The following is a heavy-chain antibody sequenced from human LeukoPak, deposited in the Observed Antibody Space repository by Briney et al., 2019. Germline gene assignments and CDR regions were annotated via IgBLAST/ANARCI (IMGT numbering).Heavy chain of an antibody. J-gene: IGHJ4*02. CDR3: ARAADYGDSPDY. CDR1: GYTFTSYG. V-gene: IGHV1-18*01. CDR2: ISAYNGNT. Sequence: ASVKVSCKASGYTFTSYGISWVRQAPGQGLEWMGWISAYNGNTNYAQKLQGRVTMTTDTSTSTAYMELRSLRPDDTAVYYCARAADYGDSPDYWGQGILVTVSS. D-gene: IGHD4-17*01.